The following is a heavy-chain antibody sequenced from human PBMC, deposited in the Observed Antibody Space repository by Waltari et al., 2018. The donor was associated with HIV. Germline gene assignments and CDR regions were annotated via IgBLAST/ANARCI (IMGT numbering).Heavy chain of an antibody. CDR1: GFTCSSYA. CDR2: ISYDGRNK. D-gene: IGHD4-17*01. CDR3: ARPMNYGDYPYYFDY. Sequence: QVQLVESGGGVVQPGRSLRLSCAASGFTCSSYALTWVRQAPGKGLEWVAVISYDGRNKYYADSVKVRFTISRDNSKNTLYLQMNSLRAEDTAVYYCARPMNYGDYPYYFDYWGQGTLVTVSS. V-gene: IGHV3-30*01. J-gene: IGHJ4*02.